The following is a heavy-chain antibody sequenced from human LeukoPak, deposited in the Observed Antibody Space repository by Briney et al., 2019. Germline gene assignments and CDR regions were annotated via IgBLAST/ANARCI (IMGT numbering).Heavy chain of an antibody. CDR3: ARVAAGNWVLFGYYGMDV. J-gene: IGHJ6*02. Sequence: SETLSLTCAVYGGSFSGYYWSWIRQPPGKGLEWIGEINHSGSTNYNPSLKSRVTISVDTSKNQFSLKLSSVTAADTAVYYCARVAAGNWVLFGYYGMDVWGQGTTVTVSS. D-gene: IGHD6-13*01. CDR2: INHSGST. V-gene: IGHV4-34*01. CDR1: GGSFSGYY.